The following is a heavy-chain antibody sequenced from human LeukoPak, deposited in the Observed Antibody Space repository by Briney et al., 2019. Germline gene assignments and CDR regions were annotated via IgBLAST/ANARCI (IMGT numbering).Heavy chain of an antibody. CDR2: IWYDGSNK. CDR3: ARDYDGYNFLPEY. J-gene: IGHJ4*02. Sequence: GRSLRLSCAASGFTFSSYGMHWVRQAPGKGLEWVAVIWYDGSNKYYADSVKGRFTISRDNSKNTLYLQMNSLRAEDTAVYYCARDYDGYNFLPEYWGQGTLVMVSS. V-gene: IGHV3-33*01. CDR1: GFTFSSYG. D-gene: IGHD5-24*01.